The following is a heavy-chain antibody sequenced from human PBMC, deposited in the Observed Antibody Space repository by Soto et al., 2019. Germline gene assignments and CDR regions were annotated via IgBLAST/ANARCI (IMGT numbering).Heavy chain of an antibody. CDR2: IIPLFGTA. J-gene: IGHJ6*02. V-gene: IGHV1-69*01. Sequence: QVQLVQSGAEVKKPGSSVKVSCKASGGTFSSYAISWVRQAPGQGLEWMGGIIPLFGTANYAQKFQGRVTITADESTSTAYMELSSLRYEDTAVYYCARDRYSSSWYGGGYYYYYGMDVWGQGTTVTVSS. CDR1: GGTFSSYA. D-gene: IGHD6-13*01. CDR3: ARDRYSSSWYGGGYYYYYGMDV.